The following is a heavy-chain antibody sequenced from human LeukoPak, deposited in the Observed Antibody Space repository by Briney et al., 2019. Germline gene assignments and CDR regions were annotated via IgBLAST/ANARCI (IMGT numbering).Heavy chain of an antibody. CDR3: ARHTGYFDWLSHYYYMDV. CDR1: GGSISSGGYS. D-gene: IGHD3-9*01. Sequence: SETLSLTCAVSGGSISSGGYSWSWIRQPPGKGLEWIGYIYYSGSTYYNPSLKSRVTISVDTSKNQFSLKLSSVTAADTAVYYCARHTGYFDWLSHYYYMDVWGKGTTVTISS. J-gene: IGHJ6*03. V-gene: IGHV4-30-4*07. CDR2: IYYSGST.